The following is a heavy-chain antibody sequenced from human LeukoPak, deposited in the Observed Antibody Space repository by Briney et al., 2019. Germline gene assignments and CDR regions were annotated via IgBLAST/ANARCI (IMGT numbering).Heavy chain of an antibody. V-gene: IGHV3-7*01. CDR2: IKQDGSEK. J-gene: IGHJ4*02. CDR3: AGLSIGKIDY. Sequence: GGSLRLSCAASGFTFTSHWMSWFRQAPGKGLEWVANIKQDGSEKYYVDSMKGRFTISRDNAKNSLHLQMNSLRAEDTAVYFCAGLSIGKIDYSGQGNLVTVSS. CDR1: GFTFTSHW. D-gene: IGHD5/OR15-5a*01.